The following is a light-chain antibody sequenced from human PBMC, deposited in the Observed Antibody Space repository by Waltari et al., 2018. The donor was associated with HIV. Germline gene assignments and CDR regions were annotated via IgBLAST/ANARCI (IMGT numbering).Light chain of an antibody. J-gene: IGLJ1*01. CDR2: EVS. CDR1: SSDVVGYNS. CDR3: CSYGGTYNV. Sequence: QSALTQPRSVSGSPGQSVTISCTGTSSDVVGYNSVSWYQQHPGKAPKLLLYEVSKWPSGVPDRFSGSKSGNTASLTISGLRADDEADYYCCSYGGTYNVFGTGTKVTIL. V-gene: IGLV2-11*01.